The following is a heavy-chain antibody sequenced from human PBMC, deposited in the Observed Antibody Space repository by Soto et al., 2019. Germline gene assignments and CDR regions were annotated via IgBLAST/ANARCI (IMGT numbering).Heavy chain of an antibody. Sequence: ASVKVSCKASGYTFTGYYMHWVRQAPGQGLEWMGWINPNSGGTNYAQKFQGWVTMTRDTSISTAYMELSRLGSDDTAVYYCARGYDFWSGYYRYDAFDIWGQGTMVTVSS. D-gene: IGHD3-3*01. J-gene: IGHJ3*02. CDR2: INPNSGGT. CDR1: GYTFTGYY. V-gene: IGHV1-2*04. CDR3: ARGYDFWSGYYRYDAFDI.